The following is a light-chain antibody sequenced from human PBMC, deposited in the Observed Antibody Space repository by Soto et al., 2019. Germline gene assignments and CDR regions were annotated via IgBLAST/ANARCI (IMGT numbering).Light chain of an antibody. CDR3: QQYGSSPRT. Sequence: EAVLTQSPGTLSLSLGERATLSCRASQSVSNSYLAWYQQKPGQAPRLLIYGASSRATGIPDRFSGSGSGTDVTLTISRLEPEDLEVYYCQQYGSSPRTFGQGTKLEI. J-gene: IGKJ2*01. CDR2: GAS. CDR1: QSVSNSY. V-gene: IGKV3-20*01.